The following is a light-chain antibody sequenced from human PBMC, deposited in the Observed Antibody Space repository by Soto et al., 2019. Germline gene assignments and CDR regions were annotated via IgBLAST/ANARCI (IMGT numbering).Light chain of an antibody. J-gene: IGKJ5*01. Sequence: EIVLTQSPATLSVPPGERATLSCRASQSVNNKLAWYQQKPGQAPRLLIYGASTRVNGIPGRFSGSGSGTDFTLTISSLQSEDFAVYYCQQYNNWPPDFGQGTRLEIK. V-gene: IGKV3-15*01. CDR2: GAS. CDR3: QQYNNWPPD. CDR1: QSVNNK.